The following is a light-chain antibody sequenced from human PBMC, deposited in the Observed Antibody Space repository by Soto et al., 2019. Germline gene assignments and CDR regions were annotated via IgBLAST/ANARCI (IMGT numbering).Light chain of an antibody. V-gene: IGLV2-14*01. CDR3: SSFASTHTYV. CDR1: RSDDAFYNH. Sequence: QSPLSQPASVSGSPGQSITISFTGTRSDDAFYNHVSWYQQHPGKAPKLQIYEVNNRPSGVSQRFSGSKSGNTASLTISGLQAEDEADYYCSSFASTHTYVFGTGTKVTVL. CDR2: EVN. J-gene: IGLJ1*01.